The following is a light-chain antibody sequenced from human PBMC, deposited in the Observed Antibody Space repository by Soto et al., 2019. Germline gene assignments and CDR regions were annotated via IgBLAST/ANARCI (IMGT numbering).Light chain of an antibody. CDR3: QQLNSYPLT. Sequence: DIQLTQSPSFLSASVGHRVTITCRARQDISDYLAWYQQRPGKAPKLLIYAASTLQSGVPSRFSGSGSGTEFTLTISSLQPEDFAPYSCQQLNSYPLTFGGGTKVEIK. V-gene: IGKV1-9*01. CDR2: AAS. CDR1: QDISDY. J-gene: IGKJ4*01.